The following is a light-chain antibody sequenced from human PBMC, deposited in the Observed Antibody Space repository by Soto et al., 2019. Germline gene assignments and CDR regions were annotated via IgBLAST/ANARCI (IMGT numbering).Light chain of an antibody. J-gene: IGKJ2*01. CDR1: QTVGTR. V-gene: IGKV3-15*01. Sequence: EIMMTQSPATLSVSPGARATLSCRASQTVGTRLAWYQQKPGQAPRLLIYGASTRATDIPARFSGSGSGTEFTLTISSVQAEDFAVYFCQQHDSWPLYTFGQGTKVEIK. CDR2: GAS. CDR3: QQHDSWPLYT.